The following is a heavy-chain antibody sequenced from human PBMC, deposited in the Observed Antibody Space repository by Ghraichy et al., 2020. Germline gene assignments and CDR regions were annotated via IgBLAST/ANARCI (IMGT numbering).Heavy chain of an antibody. D-gene: IGHD5-18*01. J-gene: IGHJ4*02. V-gene: IGHV3-74*01. CDR2: ISTDGSTS. CDR1: GFSLSSYW. Sequence: LSLTCALSGFSLSSYWMHWVRQAPGKGLVWVSRISTDGSTSYYADSVKGRFTISRDNAKNTLYLQMNSLRAEDTAVYYCGRAGYTFGVDFWGQGTLVTVSS. CDR3: GRAGYTFGVDF.